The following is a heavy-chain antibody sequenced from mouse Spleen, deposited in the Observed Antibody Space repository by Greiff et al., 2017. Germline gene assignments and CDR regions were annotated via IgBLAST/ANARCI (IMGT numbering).Heavy chain of an antibody. V-gene: IGHV1-64*01. CDR2: IHPNSGST. J-gene: IGHJ4*01. CDR3: ASGNYDYAMDY. D-gene: IGHD2-1*01. CDR1: GYTFTSYW. Sequence: VQLQQSGAELVKPGASVKLSCKASGYTFTSYWMHWVKQRPGQGLEWIGMIHPNSGSTNYNEKFKSKATLTVDKSSSTAYMQLSSLTSEDSAVYYCASGNYDYAMDYWGQGTSVTVSS.